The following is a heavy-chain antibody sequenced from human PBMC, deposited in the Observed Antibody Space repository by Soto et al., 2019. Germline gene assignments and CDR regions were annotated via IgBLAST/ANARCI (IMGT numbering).Heavy chain of an antibody. J-gene: IGHJ5*02. CDR1: GGTFSSFA. Sequence: SVKVSCKASGGTFSSFAISWMRQAPGQGLEWMGGINPMFGTADYAQNFQGRVTVTADESTHTAYLELSSLRPEDTAVYFCARDPYYYDIGGYPSLYNWFDHWGQGTLVTVSS. D-gene: IGHD3-22*01. V-gene: IGHV1-69*13. CDR2: INPMFGTA. CDR3: ARDPYYYDIGGYPSLYNWFDH.